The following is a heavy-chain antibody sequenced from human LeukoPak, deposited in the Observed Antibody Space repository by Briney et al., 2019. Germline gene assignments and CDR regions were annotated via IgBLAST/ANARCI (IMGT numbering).Heavy chain of an antibody. J-gene: IGHJ4*02. CDR1: GFSFSSYW. CDR3: ARIPRGSGWSFLDF. V-gene: IGHV3-7*01. D-gene: IGHD6-19*01. CDR2: IQSDGSVQ. Sequence: GGSLRLSCAASGFSFSSYWMSWVRQAPGKGLEWVANIQSDGSVQQYVDSVKGRLTISRDNAKNSLHLQMNSLRAEDTAVYYCARIPRGSGWSFLDFWGQGTLVTVTS.